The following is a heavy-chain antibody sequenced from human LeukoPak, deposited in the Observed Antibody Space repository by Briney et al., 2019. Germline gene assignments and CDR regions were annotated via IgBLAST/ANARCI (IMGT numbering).Heavy chain of an antibody. V-gene: IGHV4-34*01. D-gene: IGHD6-6*01. CDR2: VNHRGDT. CDR3: ARSGFLAARRGFYYYYYMDV. CDR1: GGSFTGYY. J-gene: IGHJ6*03. Sequence: SETLSLTCAVYGGSFTGYYWSWIRQSPGKGLQRIAEVNHRGDTNYNPSVKGRVTISVDTSKNQFSLKVTSLTAADTAVYYCARSGFLAARRGFYYYYYMDVWGKGTTVTVSS.